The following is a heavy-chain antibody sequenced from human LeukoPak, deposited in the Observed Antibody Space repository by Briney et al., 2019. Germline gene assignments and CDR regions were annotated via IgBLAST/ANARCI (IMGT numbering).Heavy chain of an antibody. Sequence: GGSLRLSCAASGFTFSSYAMSWVRQAPGKGLEWVSAISGSGGRTYYADSVKGRFTISRDNAKNTLYLQMNSLRAEDTAVYYCARGITGTTSHYYYYYYMDVWGKGTTVTVSS. D-gene: IGHD1-7*01. V-gene: IGHV3-23*01. CDR1: GFTFSSYA. J-gene: IGHJ6*03. CDR2: ISGSGGRT. CDR3: ARGITGTTSHYYYYYYMDV.